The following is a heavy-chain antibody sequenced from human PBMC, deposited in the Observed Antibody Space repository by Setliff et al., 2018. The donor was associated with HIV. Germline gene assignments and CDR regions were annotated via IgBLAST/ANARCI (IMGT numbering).Heavy chain of an antibody. CDR1: GGTFSSYA. V-gene: IGHV1-69*06. CDR2: IIPIFNTA. CDR3: SVDVIGGWLRPMPDY. D-gene: IGHD5-12*01. J-gene: IGHJ4*02. Sequence: SVKVSCKASGGTFSSYAISWVRQAPGQGLEWMGGIIPIFNTANYAQKFQGRVTMTEDTSTDTAYMELSGLRSEDTAVYYCSVDVIGGWLRPMPDYWGPGTLVTVSS.